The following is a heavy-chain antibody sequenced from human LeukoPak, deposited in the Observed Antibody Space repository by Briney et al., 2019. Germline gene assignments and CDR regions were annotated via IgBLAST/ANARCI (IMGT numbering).Heavy chain of an antibody. D-gene: IGHD4-23*01. CDR1: GYTFTSYG. Sequence: ASVTVSCTASGYTFTSYGISWVRQAPGQGLEWMGWISAYNGNTNYAQKLQGRVTMTTDTSTSTAYMELRSLRSDDTAVYYCARRHYGGELDYWGQGTLVTVSS. CDR3: ARRHYGGELDY. J-gene: IGHJ4*02. CDR2: ISAYNGNT. V-gene: IGHV1-18*01.